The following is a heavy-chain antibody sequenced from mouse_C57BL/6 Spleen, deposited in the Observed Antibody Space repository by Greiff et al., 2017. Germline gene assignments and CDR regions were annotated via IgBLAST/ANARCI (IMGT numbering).Heavy chain of an antibody. D-gene: IGHD3-2*02. Sequence: VQLKQSGAELVRPGASVKLSCTASGFNIKDYYMHWVKQRPEQGLEWIGRLDPEDGDTEYAPKFQGKATMTADTSSNTAYLQLSSLTSEDTAVYYCTTGGGSSAWFAYWGQGTLVTVSA. CDR3: TTGGGSSAWFAY. CDR2: LDPEDGDT. CDR1: GFNIKDYY. V-gene: IGHV14-1*01. J-gene: IGHJ3*01.